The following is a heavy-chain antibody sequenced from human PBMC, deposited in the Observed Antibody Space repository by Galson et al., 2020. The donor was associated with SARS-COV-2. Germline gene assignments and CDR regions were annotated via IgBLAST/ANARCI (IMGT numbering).Heavy chain of an antibody. J-gene: IGHJ4*02. V-gene: IGHV1-18*01. CDR2: IRGHNGKT. Sequence: ASVKVSCKASGYTFRNFGISWVRQAPGQGLECLGWIRGHNGKTNYAQKFQDRVILTTDTSTSTAYLYLRSLRFDDTAVYYCARDGEGFEWLFSSNHPSSDYWGQGTLVTVSS. CDR3: ARDGEGFEWLFSSNHPSSDY. D-gene: IGHD3-3*01. CDR1: GYTFRNFG.